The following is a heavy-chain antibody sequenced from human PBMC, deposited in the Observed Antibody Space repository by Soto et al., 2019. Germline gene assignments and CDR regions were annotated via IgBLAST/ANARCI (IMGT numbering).Heavy chain of an antibody. CDR2: INAGNGNT. CDR3: AILLSPVHGHHLYNWFDP. D-gene: IGHD1-1*01. J-gene: IGHJ5*02. Sequence: ASVKVSCKASGYTFTTYGIHWVRQAPGQRLEWMGWINAGNGNTKYSQKFQGRVTITKDTSASTAYMELSSLRSEDTAIYYCAILLSPVHGHHLYNWFDPWGQGTLVTVSS. CDR1: GYTFTTYG. V-gene: IGHV1-3*01.